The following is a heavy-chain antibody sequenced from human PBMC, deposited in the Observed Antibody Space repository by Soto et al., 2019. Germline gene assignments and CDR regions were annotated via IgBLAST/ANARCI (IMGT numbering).Heavy chain of an antibody. CDR1: GGSFSGYY. CDR3: ARVGKDIVVVPAASLGTTFYYYYMDV. Sequence: SETLSLTCAVYGGSFSGYYWSWIRQPPGKGLEWIGEINHSGSTNYNPSLKSRVTISVDTSKNQFSLKLSSVTAADTAVYYCARVGKDIVVVPAASLGTTFYYYYMDVWGKGTTVTVSS. V-gene: IGHV4-34*01. CDR2: INHSGST. D-gene: IGHD2-2*01. J-gene: IGHJ6*03.